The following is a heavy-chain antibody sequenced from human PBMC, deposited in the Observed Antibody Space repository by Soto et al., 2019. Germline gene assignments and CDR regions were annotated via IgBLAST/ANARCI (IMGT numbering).Heavy chain of an antibody. CDR3: TTWGLVYARFDY. V-gene: IGHV3-15*01. CDR1: GFTFSDAW. D-gene: IGHD2-8*01. J-gene: IGHJ4*02. CDR2: IKTKNDCGTT. Sequence: EVQLVESGGGLVKPGGSLRLSCAASGFTFSDAWMNWFRQAPGKGLEWVGRIKTKNDCGTTDYAAPVKERFTVSGDDSKDMVYLQMNSLKTEETAVCYWTTWGLVYARFDYWGQGTLVTV.